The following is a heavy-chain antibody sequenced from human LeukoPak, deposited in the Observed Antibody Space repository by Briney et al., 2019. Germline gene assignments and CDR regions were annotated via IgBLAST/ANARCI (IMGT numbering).Heavy chain of an antibody. CDR3: ARAGGIVVVPAASPGYYMDV. CDR2: IYYSGST. J-gene: IGHJ6*03. D-gene: IGHD2-2*01. Sequence: SETLSLTCTVSGGSISSGGYYWSWIRQHPGKGLGWIGYIYYSGSTYYNPSLKSRVTISVDTSKNQFSLKLSSVTAADTAVYYCARAGGIVVVPAASPGYYMDVWGKGTTVTVSS. CDR1: GGSISSGGYY. V-gene: IGHV4-31*03.